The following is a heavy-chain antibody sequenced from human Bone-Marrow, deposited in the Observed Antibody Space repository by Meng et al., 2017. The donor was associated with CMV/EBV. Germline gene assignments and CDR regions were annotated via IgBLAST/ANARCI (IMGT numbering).Heavy chain of an antibody. D-gene: IGHD2-2*02. CDR3: ARGGYCSSTSCYRGVVRSYYYYGMDV. V-gene: IGHV4-38-2*02. CDR2: IYHSGST. CDR1: GYSISSGYY. Sequence: SETLSLTCTVSGYSISSGYYWGWIRQPPGKGLEWIGSIYHSGSTYYNPSLKSRVTISVDTSKNQFSLKLSSVTAADTAVYYCARGGYCSSTSCYRGVVRSYYYYGMDVWGQGTTVTVSS. J-gene: IGHJ6*02.